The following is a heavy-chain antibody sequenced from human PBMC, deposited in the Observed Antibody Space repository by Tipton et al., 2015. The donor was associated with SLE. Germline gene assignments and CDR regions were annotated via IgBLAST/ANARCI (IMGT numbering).Heavy chain of an antibody. D-gene: IGHD3-3*01. Sequence: VQLVQSGGGLVQPGGSLRLSCAASGFTFSSYAMHWVRQAPGKGLEYVSAITSNGGTTYYADSVKGRFTISRDNSKNTLYLQMGSLRAEDMAVYYCARDDLGVDWFFDYWGKGTLVTVSS. CDR3: ARDDLGVDWFFDY. V-gene: IGHV3-64*07. CDR1: GFTFSSYA. CDR2: ITSNGGTT. J-gene: IGHJ4*02.